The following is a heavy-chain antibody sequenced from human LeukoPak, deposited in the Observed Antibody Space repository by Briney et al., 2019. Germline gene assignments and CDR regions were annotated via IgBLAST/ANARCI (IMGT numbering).Heavy chain of an antibody. Sequence: GASVKVSCKASGYTFTSYDINWVRQATGQGLEWMGWMNPNSGNTGYAQKFQGRVTMIRNTSISTAYMELSSLRSEDTAVYYCARGGVAVAEFDYWGQGTLVTVSS. J-gene: IGHJ4*02. CDR2: MNPNSGNT. CDR3: ARGGVAVAEFDY. V-gene: IGHV1-8*01. CDR1: GYTFTSYD. D-gene: IGHD6-19*01.